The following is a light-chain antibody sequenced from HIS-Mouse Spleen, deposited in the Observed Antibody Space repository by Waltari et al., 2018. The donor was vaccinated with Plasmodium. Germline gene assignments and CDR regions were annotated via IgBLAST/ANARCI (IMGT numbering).Light chain of an antibody. CDR3: NSRDSSGNHYV. CDR1: SLRSYY. V-gene: IGLV3-19*01. Sequence: SSELTQDPAVSVALGQTVRITCQGDSLRSYYASWYQQKPGQAPVLVIYDKNNRPSGSPDLFSGSSSGNTASLTITGAQAEDEADYYCNSRDSSGNHYVFGTGTKVTVL. CDR2: DKN. J-gene: IGLJ1*01.